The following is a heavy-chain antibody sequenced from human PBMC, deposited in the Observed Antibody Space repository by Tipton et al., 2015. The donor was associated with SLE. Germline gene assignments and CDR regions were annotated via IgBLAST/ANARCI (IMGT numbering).Heavy chain of an antibody. Sequence: QVQLVQSGPEVKKPGSSVKVSCKASGGTSSTYSISWVRQAPRQGLEWMGGIIPVFGTANYAQKFQGRITITTDESTSTAYIELSSLTSADTAVYYCVRRGEEGRFCGGDCYPGAFNIWGQGTMVTVSS. V-gene: IGHV1-69*01. CDR1: GGTSSTYS. CDR2: IIPVFGTA. D-gene: IGHD2-21*01. J-gene: IGHJ3*02. CDR3: VRRGEEGRFCGGDCYPGAFNI.